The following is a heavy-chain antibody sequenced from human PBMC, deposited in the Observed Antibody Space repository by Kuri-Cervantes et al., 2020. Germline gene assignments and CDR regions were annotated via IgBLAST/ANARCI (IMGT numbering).Heavy chain of an antibody. J-gene: IGHJ5*02. CDR3: ARLTTYNWFDP. Sequence: ESLKISCTVSGGSISSYYWSWIRQPAGKGLEWIGRIYTSGSTNYNPSLKSRVTMSVDTSKNQFSLKLSSVTAADTAVYYCARLTTYNWFDPWGQGTLVTVSS. CDR2: IYTSGST. CDR1: GGSISSYY. D-gene: IGHD3-3*01. V-gene: IGHV4-4*07.